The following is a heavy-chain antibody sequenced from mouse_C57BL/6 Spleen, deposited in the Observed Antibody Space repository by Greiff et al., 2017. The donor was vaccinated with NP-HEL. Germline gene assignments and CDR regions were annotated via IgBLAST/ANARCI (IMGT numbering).Heavy chain of an antibody. Sequence: ESGPGLVKPSQSLSLTCSVTGYSITSGYYWNWIRQFPGNKLEWMGYISYDGSNNYNPSLKNRISITRDTSKNQFFLKLNSVTTEDTATYYCARDHYGSSYWGQGTTLTVSS. CDR1: GYSITSGYY. D-gene: IGHD1-1*01. CDR3: ARDHYGSSY. CDR2: ISYDGSN. V-gene: IGHV3-6*01. J-gene: IGHJ2*01.